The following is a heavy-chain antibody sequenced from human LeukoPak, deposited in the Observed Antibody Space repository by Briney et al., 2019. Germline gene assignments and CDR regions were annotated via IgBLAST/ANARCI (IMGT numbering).Heavy chain of an antibody. CDR2: IYFSGST. Sequence: SETLSLTCTVSGGSINSSSYYWGWIRQPPGKGLEWIGSIYFSGSTYYNPSLKSRVTISVDTSKNQFSLKLSSVTAADTAVYYCARQLRYCSSTSCLNYWGQGTLVTVSS. CDR1: GGSINSSSYY. J-gene: IGHJ4*02. D-gene: IGHD2-2*01. CDR3: ARQLRYCSSTSCLNY. V-gene: IGHV4-39*01.